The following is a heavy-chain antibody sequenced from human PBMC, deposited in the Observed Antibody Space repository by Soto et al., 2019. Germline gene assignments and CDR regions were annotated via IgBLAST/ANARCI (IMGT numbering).Heavy chain of an antibody. CDR3: ARPGTNKLGDSSLDY. Sequence: GSLRLSCAASGFTFSSYGMHWVRQAPGKGLEWVAGMWYDGSNKYYADTVKGRFTISRDNSKNTRYLQMNSRRAEDPAVYFCARPGTNKLGDSSLDYWGQGTLVTVSS. V-gene: IGHV3-33*08. D-gene: IGHD7-27*01. CDR2: MWYDGSNK. J-gene: IGHJ4*02. CDR1: GFTFSSYG.